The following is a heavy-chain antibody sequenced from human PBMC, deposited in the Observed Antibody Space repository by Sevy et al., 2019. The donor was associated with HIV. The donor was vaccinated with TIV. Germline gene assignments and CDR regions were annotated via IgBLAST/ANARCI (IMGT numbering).Heavy chain of an antibody. Sequence: SETLSLTCTVSGGSISSGDYYWSWIRQPPGKGLEWIGYIYYSGSTYYNPSLKSRVTISVDTSKNQFSLKLSSVTAADTAVYYCARASIHYYDSSSYFTFHRYYFDYWGQGTLVTVSS. D-gene: IGHD3-22*01. V-gene: IGHV4-30-4*01. J-gene: IGHJ4*02. CDR1: GGSISSGDYY. CDR3: ARASIHYYDSSSYFTFHRYYFDY. CDR2: IYYSGST.